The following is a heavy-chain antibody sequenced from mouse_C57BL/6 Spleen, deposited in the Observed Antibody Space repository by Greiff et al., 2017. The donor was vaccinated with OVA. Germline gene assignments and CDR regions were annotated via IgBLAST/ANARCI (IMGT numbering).Heavy chain of an antibody. Sequence: QVQLQQSGAELARPGASVKLSCKASGYTFTSYGISWVKQRTGQGLEWIGEIYPRSGNTYYNEKFKGKATLTADKSSSTAYMELRSLTSEDSAASFYATDYCGSSYGFAYWGQGTTLTVSS. V-gene: IGHV1-81*01. CDR3: ATDYCGSSYGFAY. CDR1: GYTFTSYG. J-gene: IGHJ2*01. CDR2: IYPRSGNT. D-gene: IGHD1-1*01.